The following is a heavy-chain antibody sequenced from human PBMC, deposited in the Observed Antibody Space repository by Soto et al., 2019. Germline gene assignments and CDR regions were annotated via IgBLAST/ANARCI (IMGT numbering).Heavy chain of an antibody. D-gene: IGHD5-18*01. CDR3: ARLIGIQLWGSYSFAY. Sequence: LKISCKGAGYSFTSYWICWVRQMPGKGLEWMGIIYPGDSDTRYSPSFQGQVTISADKSISTAYLQWSSLKASDTAMYYCARLIGIQLWGSYSFAYWGQGTLVTVSS. CDR1: GYSFTSYW. V-gene: IGHV5-51*01. CDR2: IYPGDSDT. J-gene: IGHJ4*02.